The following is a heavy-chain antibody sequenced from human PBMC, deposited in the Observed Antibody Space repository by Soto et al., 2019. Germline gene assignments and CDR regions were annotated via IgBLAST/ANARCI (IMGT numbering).Heavy chain of an antibody. J-gene: IGHJ6*02. D-gene: IGHD3-3*01. V-gene: IGHV1-69*01. CDR1: GGTFSSYA. CDR3: ARGPTIFGGVMGGYYYYGMDV. CDR2: IIPIFGTA. Sequence: QVQLVQSGAEVKKPGSSVKVSCKASGGTFSSYAISWVRQAPGQGLEWMGGIIPIFGTANYAQKFQGRVTITADESTSTAYMELSSLRSEDTAVYYCARGPTIFGGVMGGYYYYGMDVWGQGTTVTVSS.